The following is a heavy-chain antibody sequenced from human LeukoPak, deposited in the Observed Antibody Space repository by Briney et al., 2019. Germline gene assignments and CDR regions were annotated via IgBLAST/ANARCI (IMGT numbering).Heavy chain of an antibody. CDR3: ARLTRLSTSPDRYYLDY. CDR1: GGSISSGDYY. Sequence: SETLSLTCTVSGGSISSGDYYWSWIRQPPGKGLEWIGYIYTSGGTNYIPSLKGRVTISIDTSKNQFSLKLSSVTAAASAVYYCARLTRLSTSPDRYYLDYWGQGTLVTVSS. CDR2: IYTSGGT. D-gene: IGHD6-6*01. V-gene: IGHV4-61*08. J-gene: IGHJ4*02.